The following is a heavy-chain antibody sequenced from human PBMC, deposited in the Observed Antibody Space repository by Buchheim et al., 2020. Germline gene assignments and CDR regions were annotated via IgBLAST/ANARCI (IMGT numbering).Heavy chain of an antibody. V-gene: IGHV3-66*02. D-gene: IGHD1-1*01. CDR3: ARDKTGNNSLDY. J-gene: IGHJ4*02. CDR2: IYSGGST. Sequence: EVQLVESGGGLAQPGGSLRLSCAASGFTVSSNYMSWVRQAPGKGLEWVSVIYSGGSTFYADSVRGRFTVSRDNSKNTLYLQINRLRAEDTAMYYCARDKTGNNSLDYWGQGTL. CDR1: GFTVSSNY.